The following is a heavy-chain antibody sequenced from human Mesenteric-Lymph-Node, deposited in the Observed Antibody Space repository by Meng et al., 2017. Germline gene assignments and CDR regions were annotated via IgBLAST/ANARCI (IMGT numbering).Heavy chain of an antibody. J-gene: IGHJ5*02. CDR3: ARLSSSWSPNWFDP. V-gene: IGHV4-4*02. CDR1: GGTISSSNW. CDR2: IYHSGST. Sequence: QGQLNESGPGLVKPSGTLSLTCAVSGGTISSSNWWSWVRQPPGKGLEWIGEIYHSGSTNYNPSLKRRVTISVDKSKNQFSLKLSSVTAADTAVYYCARLSSSWSPNWFDPWGQGTLVTVSS. D-gene: IGHD6-13*01.